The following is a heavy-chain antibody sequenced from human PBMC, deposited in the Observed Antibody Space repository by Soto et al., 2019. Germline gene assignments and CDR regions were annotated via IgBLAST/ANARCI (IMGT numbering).Heavy chain of an antibody. V-gene: IGHV4-59*01. CDR1: GGSIKNYY. J-gene: IGHJ5*02. CDR2: FYYSAST. CDR3: ARDREVWLRGWGSDP. Sequence: PSETLPLTCSVSGGSIKNYYWNWIRQAPGEGLEWIGYFYYSASTNYHPSLRGRVTISVDTSKNRFSLMLTSVTAADTAVYYCARDREVWLRGWGSDPWGQGALVTISS. D-gene: IGHD2-21*01.